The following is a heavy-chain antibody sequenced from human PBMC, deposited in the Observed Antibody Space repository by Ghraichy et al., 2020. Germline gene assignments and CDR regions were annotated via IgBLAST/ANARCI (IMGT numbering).Heavy chain of an antibody. CDR3: ARDQHEGCSGGSCYLPYYYYGMDV. CDR1: GGTFSSYA. D-gene: IGHD2-15*01. Sequence: SVKVSCKASGGTFSSYAISWVRQAPGQGLEWMGWIIPIFGTANYAQKFQGRVTITADASTSTAYMELSSLRSEDTAVYYCARDQHEGCSGGSCYLPYYYYGMDVWGQGNTVTVSS. CDR2: IIPIFGTA. J-gene: IGHJ6*02. V-gene: IGHV1-69*13.